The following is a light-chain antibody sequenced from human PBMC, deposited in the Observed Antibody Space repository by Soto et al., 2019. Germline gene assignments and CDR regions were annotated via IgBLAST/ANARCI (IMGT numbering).Light chain of an antibody. CDR2: GSS. Sequence: QAVVTQEPSLTVTPGGTVTLTCASSTGAVTTDYYPNWIQQKPGQAPRTLIYGSSNKHSWTPARFSGSLLGGKSALTLSGVQPEDEADYYCLLYFGGAHFFGPGTKLTVL. V-gene: IGLV7-43*01. CDR3: LLYFGGAHF. J-gene: IGLJ1*01. CDR1: TGAVTTDYY.